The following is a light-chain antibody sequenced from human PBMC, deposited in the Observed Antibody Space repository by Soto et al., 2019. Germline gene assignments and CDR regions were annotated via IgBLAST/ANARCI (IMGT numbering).Light chain of an antibody. CDR2: WGS. Sequence: DYVMNQSPDSMAVYLGERATINCKSSPSVLYTNNKNYLAWYQQKPGQPPKLLIYWGSTRESGVPDRFSGSGSGTDFTLTISSLQAGDVAVYYCQQYYDTPLTFGGGTKVDIK. CDR1: PSVLYTNNKNY. V-gene: IGKV4-1*01. J-gene: IGKJ4*01. CDR3: QQYYDTPLT.